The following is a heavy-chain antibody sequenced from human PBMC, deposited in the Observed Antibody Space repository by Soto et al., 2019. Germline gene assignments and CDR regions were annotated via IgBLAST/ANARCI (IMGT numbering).Heavy chain of an antibody. J-gene: IGHJ3*01. CDR3: ARDQLYYNDISGRPLNAFDV. V-gene: IGHV3-13*04. D-gene: IGHD3-22*01. CDR1: GFTFSSYD. CDR2: IGTAGDT. Sequence: GGSLRLSCAASGFTFSSYDMHWVRQATGKGLEWVSAIGTAGDTYYPGSVKGRFTISRENAKNSLYLQMNSLRAEDTAVYYCARDQLYYNDISGRPLNAFDVWGQGTMVTV.